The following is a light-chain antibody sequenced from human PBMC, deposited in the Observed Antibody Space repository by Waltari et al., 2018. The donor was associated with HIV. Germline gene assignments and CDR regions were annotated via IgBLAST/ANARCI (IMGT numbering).Light chain of an antibody. CDR1: QSVSSSY. Sequence: EIVLTQSPGTLSLSPGEGATLSCRATQSVSSSYLAWYQQKPGQAPRLLIYGASTRATGVPDRFSGSGSGTDFTLTISRLEPEDFAVYFCQLYSSSITFGQGTRLEIK. CDR3: QLYSSSIT. J-gene: IGKJ5*01. CDR2: GAS. V-gene: IGKV3-20*01.